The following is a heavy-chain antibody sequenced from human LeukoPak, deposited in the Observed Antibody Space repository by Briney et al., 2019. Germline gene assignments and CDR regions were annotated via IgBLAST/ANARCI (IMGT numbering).Heavy chain of an antibody. Sequence: EGSLRLSCAATGFSFSSYAMYWVRQAPGEGLEWDSVISASGGTTYYAESVKGRFTISRDNAKNSLYLQMNSLRAEDTAVYYCARVGSSGYYYPNPLDYWGQGTLVTVSS. J-gene: IGHJ4*02. CDR2: ISASGGTT. CDR3: ARVGSSGYYYPNPLDY. CDR1: GFSFSSYA. D-gene: IGHD3-22*01. V-gene: IGHV3-23*01.